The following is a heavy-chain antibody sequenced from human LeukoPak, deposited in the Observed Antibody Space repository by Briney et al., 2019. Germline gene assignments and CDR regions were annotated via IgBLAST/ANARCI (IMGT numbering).Heavy chain of an antibody. V-gene: IGHV4-34*01. CDR2: INHSGST. CDR3: ARDQSGKWELLTGWWFDP. CDR1: GGSFSGYY. Sequence: SETLSLTCAVYGGSFSGYYWSWIRQPPGKGLEWIGEINHSGSTNYNPPLKSRVTISVDTSKNQFSLKLSSVTAADTAVYYCARDQSGKWELLTGWWFDPWGQGTLVTVSS. D-gene: IGHD1-26*01. J-gene: IGHJ5*02.